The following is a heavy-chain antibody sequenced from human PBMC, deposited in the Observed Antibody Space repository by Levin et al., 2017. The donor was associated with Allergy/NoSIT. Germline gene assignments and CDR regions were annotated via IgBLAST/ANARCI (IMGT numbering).Heavy chain of an antibody. J-gene: IGHJ4*02. CDR2: ISYDGTNK. CDR1: GFTFSAYG. D-gene: IGHD4-17*01. CDR3: AKAAFYGDKGYFDY. Sequence: GESLKISCAASGFTFSAYGIHWVRQAPGKGLEWVALISYDGTNKYYVDSVKGRFTISRDNSKNTLYLQMSSLRAEDTAVYYCAKAAFYGDKGYFDYWGQGTLVTVSS. V-gene: IGHV3-30*18.